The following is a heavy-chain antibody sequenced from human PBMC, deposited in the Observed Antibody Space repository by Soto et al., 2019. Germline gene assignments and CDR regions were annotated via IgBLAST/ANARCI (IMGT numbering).Heavy chain of an antibody. CDR2: IIPIFGTP. J-gene: IGHJ6*02. V-gene: IGHV1-69*12. CDR1: GGTLNSYA. CDR3: ARVGGFDDGGGMDV. Sequence: QVQLVQSGAEVKKPESSVKVSCKASGGTLNSYAISWVRQVTGQGLEWMGGIIPIFGTPKYAQKFQGRVTITADESTSTVYMELSSLRSEDTAVYYCARVGGFDDGGGMDVWGQGTTVTVSS. D-gene: IGHD3-10*01.